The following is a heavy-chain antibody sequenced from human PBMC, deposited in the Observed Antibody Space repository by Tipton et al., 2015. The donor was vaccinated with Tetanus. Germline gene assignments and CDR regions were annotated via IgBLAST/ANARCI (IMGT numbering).Heavy chain of an antibody. CDR2: SWYDGTDK. D-gene: IGHD2-15*01. CDR3: AREADCSGGSCFSGDFDN. V-gene: IGHV3-33*01. J-gene: IGHJ4*02. CDR1: GFILSSYS. Sequence: SLRLSCAASGFILSSYSIHWVRQAPGKGLEWVAVSWYDGTDKYYADSVKGRFTISRDNSKNTLYLQMNSLRAEDTAVYYCAREADCSGGSCFSGDFDNWGQGTQVTVSS.